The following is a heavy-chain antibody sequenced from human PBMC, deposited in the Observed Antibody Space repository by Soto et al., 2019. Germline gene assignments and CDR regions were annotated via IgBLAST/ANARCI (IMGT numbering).Heavy chain of an antibody. CDR3: ARGGYASGWFHDAIDV. D-gene: IGHD6-19*01. J-gene: IGHJ6*02. Sequence: EVHLVESGGGLVQPGGSLRLSCTASGLTFSGYDMIWVRQGPGEGREWVSSIGSAGDTYYAGSVKGRFIISRENAKNSVYLQMTSLTAADSAVYYCARGGYASGWFHDAIDVWVQRSAVIVSS. V-gene: IGHV3-13*01. CDR2: IGSAGDT. CDR1: GLTFSGYD.